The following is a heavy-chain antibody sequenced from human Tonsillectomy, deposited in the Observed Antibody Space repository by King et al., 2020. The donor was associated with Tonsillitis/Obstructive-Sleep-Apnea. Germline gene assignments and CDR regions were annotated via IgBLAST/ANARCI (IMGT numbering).Heavy chain of an antibody. V-gene: IGHV1-18*01. CDR3: ARGVAVSGTSVDY. D-gene: IGHD6-19*01. CDR1: GYTFSTYG. Sequence: QLVQSGTEVKKPGASVKVSCKASGYTFSTYGITWVRQAPGQGLEWMGWISAYNGNTNYARKLQGRVTLSTDTSTSTAFMELRTLRSDDTAVYYCARGVAVSGTSVDYWGQGTLVTVSS. J-gene: IGHJ4*02. CDR2: ISAYNGNT.